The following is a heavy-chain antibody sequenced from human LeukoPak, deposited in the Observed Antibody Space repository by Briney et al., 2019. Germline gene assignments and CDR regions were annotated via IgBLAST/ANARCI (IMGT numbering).Heavy chain of an antibody. V-gene: IGHV3-23*01. Sequence: PGGSLRLSCAASGFTFSSYAMSWVRQAPGKGLEWVSAISGSGGSTYYADSVKGRFTISRDNSKNTLYLQMNSLRAEDPAVYYCAKDSAVAAGDSYGMDVWGQGTTVTVSS. J-gene: IGHJ6*02. CDR3: AKDSAVAAGDSYGMDV. D-gene: IGHD6-13*01. CDR1: GFTFSSYA. CDR2: ISGSGGST.